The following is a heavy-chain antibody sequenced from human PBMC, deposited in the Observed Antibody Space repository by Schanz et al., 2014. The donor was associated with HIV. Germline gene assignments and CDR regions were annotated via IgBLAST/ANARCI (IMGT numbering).Heavy chain of an antibody. CDR2: ISGSVGST. CDR3: AQEEVPNDC. CDR1: GFAFSDYA. V-gene: IGHV3-23*04. J-gene: IGHJ4*02. Sequence: EVQLVESGGGLVQPGRSLRLSCAASGFAFSDYAMSWVRQAPGKGLEWVSSISGSVGSTYYADSVRGRFTISRDNSKNTVYLHMSSLRVEDTAVYYCAQEEVPNDCWGQGTLVTVSS.